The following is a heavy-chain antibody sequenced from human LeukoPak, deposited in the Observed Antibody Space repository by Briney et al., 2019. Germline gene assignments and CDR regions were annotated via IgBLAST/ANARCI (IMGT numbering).Heavy chain of an antibody. CDR2: INHSGST. V-gene: IGHV4-34*01. D-gene: IGHD6-13*01. J-gene: IGHJ4*02. CDR3: ARVETGYSSSLGY. CDR1: GGSFSGYY. Sequence: SETLSLTCAVYGGSFSGYYWSWIRQPPGKGLEWIGEINHSGSTNYNPSLKSRVTISVDTSKNQFSLKLSSVTAADTAVYYCARVETGYSSSLGYWGQGTLVTVSP.